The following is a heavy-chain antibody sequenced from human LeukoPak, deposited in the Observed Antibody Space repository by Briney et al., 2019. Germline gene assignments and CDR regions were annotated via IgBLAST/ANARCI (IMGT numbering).Heavy chain of an antibody. CDR1: GGSINSDH. Sequence: SETLSLTCTVSGGSINSDHWSWIRQPPGKGLEWIGGISYAGSTHYNPSLKSRVTILVDTSKNHFSLKLSSVTAADTAVYYCASVRGLGVITPYLDYWGRGTLVIVTA. CDR2: ISYAGST. V-gene: IGHV4-59*08. D-gene: IGHD3-16*02. J-gene: IGHJ4*02. CDR3: ASVRGLGVITPYLDY.